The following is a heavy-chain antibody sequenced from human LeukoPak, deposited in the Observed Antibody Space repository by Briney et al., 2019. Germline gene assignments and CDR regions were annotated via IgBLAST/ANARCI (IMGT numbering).Heavy chain of an antibody. V-gene: IGHV4-34*01. CDR1: GAPFSDSY. J-gene: IGHJ4*02. CDR3: ARGRYGPRLGN. CDR2: INNSGST. Sequence: PSDTLSLTCAVYGAPFSDSYWSWIRQSPQEGLAWIGEINNSGSTSYNPSLNSRVIMSVDRSKNQFSLRLTSVTAADTAVYYCARGRYGPRLGNWGQGTLVTVSS. D-gene: IGHD3-16*01.